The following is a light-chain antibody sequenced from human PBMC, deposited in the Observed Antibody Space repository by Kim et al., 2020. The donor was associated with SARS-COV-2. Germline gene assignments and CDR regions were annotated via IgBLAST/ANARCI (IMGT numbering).Light chain of an antibody. V-gene: IGLV1-51*01. CDR1: SANIGNNY. J-gene: IGLJ2*01. Sequence: PAQKVTISCSGTSANIGNNYVSWFQQLPGTAPKLLVYDNNKRPSGIPDRFSGSKSGTSATLGITGLQTGDEADYYCGTWDSSMSALFGGGTQLTVL. CDR2: DNN. CDR3: GTWDSSMSAL.